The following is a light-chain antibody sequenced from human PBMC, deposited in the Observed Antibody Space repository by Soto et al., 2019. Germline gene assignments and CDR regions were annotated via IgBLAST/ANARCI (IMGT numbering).Light chain of an antibody. V-gene: IGKV1-5*01. CDR2: DAS. J-gene: IGKJ1*01. CDR3: QQYNSFSWT. CDR1: QSISTW. Sequence: DIQMTQSPSTLSASVGYSFTITCRASQSISTWLAWYQQKPGKAPKLLIYDASSLEGGVPSRFSGSGSGTEFTLTISGLQPDDFATYYCQQYNSFSWTFGQGTKVDIK.